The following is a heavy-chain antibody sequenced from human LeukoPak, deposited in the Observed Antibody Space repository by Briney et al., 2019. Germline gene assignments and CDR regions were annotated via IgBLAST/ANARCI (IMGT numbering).Heavy chain of an antibody. J-gene: IGHJ4*02. CDR2: IKQDGSEK. CDR1: GFTFSRYW. D-gene: IGHD2-15*01. Sequence: GGSLRLSCAASGFTFSRYWMSCVRQAPGKGLDWVANIKQDGSEKYYVDSVKGRFTISRDNAKNSLYLQMNSLRAEDTAVYYCARSGYCSGGSCYESDYWGQGTLVTVSS. CDR3: ARSGYCSGGSCYESDY. V-gene: IGHV3-7*01.